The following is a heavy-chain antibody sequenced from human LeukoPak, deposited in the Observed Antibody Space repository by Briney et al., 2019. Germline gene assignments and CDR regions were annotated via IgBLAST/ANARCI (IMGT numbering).Heavy chain of an antibody. D-gene: IGHD4-17*01. Sequence: SETLSLTCTVSGGSISSYYWSWIRQPPGKGLEWIGHIYNSGNTNYNPSLKSRVTISVDASKNQFSLKLSSVTAADTAVYYCARAGYGDYLGDYWGQGTLVTVSS. CDR3: ARAGYGDYLGDY. CDR2: IYNSGNT. J-gene: IGHJ4*02. V-gene: IGHV4-59*01. CDR1: GGSISSYY.